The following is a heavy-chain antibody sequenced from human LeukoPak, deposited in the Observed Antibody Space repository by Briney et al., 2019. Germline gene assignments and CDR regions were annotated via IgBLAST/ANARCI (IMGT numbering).Heavy chain of an antibody. Sequence: SVKVSCKASGGTFSSYAISWVRQAPGQGLEWMGGIIPIFGTANYAQKFQGRVTITADESTSTAHMELSSLRSEDSAVYYCARSNDYSNEVVPYYFDYWGQGTLVTVSS. CDR3: ARSNDYSNEVVPYYFDY. J-gene: IGHJ4*02. V-gene: IGHV1-69*01. CDR2: IIPIFGTA. CDR1: GGTFSSYA. D-gene: IGHD4-11*01.